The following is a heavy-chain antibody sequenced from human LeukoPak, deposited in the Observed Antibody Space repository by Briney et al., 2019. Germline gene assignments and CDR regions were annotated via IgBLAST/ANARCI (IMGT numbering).Heavy chain of an antibody. D-gene: IGHD6-19*01. CDR2: ISAYNANT. Sequence: ASVKVSRTPCGYTFTSSGISWVPQAPAQGLEWMGWISAYNANTNYAQNLQGRVTMTTDTSTSPAYMELRSLRSGDTAVYYCARSREQWLSFDYWGQGTLVTVSS. J-gene: IGHJ4*02. V-gene: IGHV1-18*01. CDR1: GYTFTSSG. CDR3: ARSREQWLSFDY.